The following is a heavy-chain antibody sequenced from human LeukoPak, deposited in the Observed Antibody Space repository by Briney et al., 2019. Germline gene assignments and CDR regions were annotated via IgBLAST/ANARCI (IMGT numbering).Heavy chain of an antibody. J-gene: IGHJ4*02. CDR2: INHSGST. D-gene: IGHD3-10*01. CDR3: ARVGTGSYGSGSYYVPSDY. V-gene: IGHV4-34*01. CDR1: GGSFSGYY. Sequence: SETLSLTCAVSGGSFSGYYWSWIRQPPGKGLEWIGEINHSGSTNYNPSLKSRVTISVDTSKNQFSLKLSSVTAADTAVYYCARVGTGSYGSGSYYVPSDYWGQGTLVTVSS.